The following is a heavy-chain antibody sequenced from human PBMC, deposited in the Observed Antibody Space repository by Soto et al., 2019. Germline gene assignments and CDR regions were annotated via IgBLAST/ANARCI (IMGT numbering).Heavy chain of an antibody. J-gene: IGHJ3*01. CDR3: ARQWGNWYWAFNV. D-gene: IGHD6-13*01. CDR1: GGPVTTSDYS. CDR2: VYYSGST. Sequence: QLQLQESGPGLVKSSETLSLTCTVSGGPVTTSDYSWGWIRQPPGKGLEWIGSVYYSGSTHYNPSLESRVTLSVDTSKNQFSLKLNSVTAADTAVYYCARQWGNWYWAFNVWGQGTMVTVSS. V-gene: IGHV4-39*01.